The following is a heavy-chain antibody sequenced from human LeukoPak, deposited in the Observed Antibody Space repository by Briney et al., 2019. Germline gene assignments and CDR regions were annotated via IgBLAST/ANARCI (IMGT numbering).Heavy chain of an antibody. D-gene: IGHD5-18*01. CDR2: LYDYGRT. CDR3: ATIKRGNIFGFFDF. J-gene: IGHJ4*02. Sequence: SETLSLTCTVSGGSISSYYWSWMRQPPGKGLEWIGYLYDYGRTKHNPSLNSRLPLSADTSKNQFSLRLSSVTAADTAVYFCATIKRGNIFGFFDFWGQGILVAVSS. V-gene: IGHV4-59*01. CDR1: GGSISSYY.